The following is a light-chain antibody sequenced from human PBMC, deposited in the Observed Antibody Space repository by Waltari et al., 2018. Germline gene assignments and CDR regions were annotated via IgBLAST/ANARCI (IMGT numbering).Light chain of an antibody. Sequence: EKVMTQSPATLSVSPGERATLSCRASQSVRSNLAWYQQKPGQAPRSLIYGTSTRATGIPARFSGSGSGTEFTLTITSLQSEDFAVYYCQQYNNWPVTFGQGTKVEVK. J-gene: IGKJ1*01. V-gene: IGKV3-15*01. CDR3: QQYNNWPVT. CDR2: GTS. CDR1: QSVRSN.